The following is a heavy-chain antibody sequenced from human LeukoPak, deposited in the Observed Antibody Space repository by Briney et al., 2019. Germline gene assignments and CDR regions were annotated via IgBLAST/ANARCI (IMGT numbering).Heavy chain of an antibody. CDR1: GFTFSSYW. CDR2: IKQDGSDK. J-gene: IGHJ3*01. V-gene: IGHV3-7*01. Sequence: GGSLRLSCAASGFTFSSYWMSWVRQAPGKGLDWVANIKQDGSDKYYVDSVKGRFTISRDNAKNSLYLQMNSLRAEDKAVYYCARATDYAFDVWGQGTMVTVSS. CDR3: ARATDYAFDV.